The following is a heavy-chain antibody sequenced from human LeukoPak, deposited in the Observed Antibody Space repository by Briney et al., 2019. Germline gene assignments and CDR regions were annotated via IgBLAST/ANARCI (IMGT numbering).Heavy chain of an antibody. J-gene: IGHJ4*02. CDR1: GFTFSSYW. Sequence: GGSLRLSCAASGFTFSSYWMSWVRQAPGKGLKWVANIKQDGSEEYYVDSLKGRFTISRDNAKNSLYLQIHSLRAEDTAVYYCARENSGTFSLDYWGQGTLVTVSS. V-gene: IGHV3-7*01. CDR2: IKQDGSEE. CDR3: ARENSGTFSLDY. D-gene: IGHD1-26*01.